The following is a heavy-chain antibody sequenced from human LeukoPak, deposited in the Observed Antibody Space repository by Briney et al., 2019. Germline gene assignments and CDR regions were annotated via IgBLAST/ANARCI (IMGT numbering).Heavy chain of an antibody. CDR1: GFTFSSYG. CDR3: ARGPFTMVRGLNRGHYFDY. Sequence: GGSLRLSCAASGFTFSSYGMYWVRQAPGKGLEWVAFIRFDGSNKYYADSVKGRFTISRDNSKNTLYLQMNSLRPEDTAVYYCARGPFTMVRGLNRGHYFDYWGQGTLVTVSS. D-gene: IGHD3-10*01. J-gene: IGHJ4*02. V-gene: IGHV3-30*02. CDR2: IRFDGSNK.